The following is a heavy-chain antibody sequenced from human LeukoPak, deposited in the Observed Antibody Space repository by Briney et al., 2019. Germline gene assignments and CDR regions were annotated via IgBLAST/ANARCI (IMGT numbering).Heavy chain of an antibody. Sequence: GGSLRLSCAASGFTFSSYGMHWVRQAPGKGLEWVAFIRYDGSNKYYADSVKGRFTISRDNSKSTLYLQMNSLRAEDTAVYYCAKILSSGWLIHDAFDIWGQGTMVTVSS. V-gene: IGHV3-30*02. D-gene: IGHD6-19*01. CDR1: GFTFSSYG. CDR3: AKILSSGWLIHDAFDI. J-gene: IGHJ3*02. CDR2: IRYDGSNK.